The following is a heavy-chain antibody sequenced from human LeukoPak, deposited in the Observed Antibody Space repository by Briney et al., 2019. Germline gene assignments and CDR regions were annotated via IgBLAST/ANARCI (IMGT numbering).Heavy chain of an antibody. J-gene: IGHJ4*02. CDR2: IYYSGST. D-gene: IGHD1-1*01. Sequence: SETLSLTCTVSGGSISSYYWSWIRQPPGKGLEWIGYIYYSGSTNYNPSLKSRVTISVDTSKNQFSLTLTSVTAADTALYYCTRELAGTTVEDWGQGTLVTVSS. CDR1: GGSISSYY. CDR3: TRELAGTTVED. V-gene: IGHV4-59*12.